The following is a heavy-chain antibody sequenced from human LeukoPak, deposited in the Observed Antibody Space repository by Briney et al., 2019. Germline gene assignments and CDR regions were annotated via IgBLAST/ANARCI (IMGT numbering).Heavy chain of an antibody. CDR2: ISGSGGST. Sequence: GSLRLSCAASGFTFSSYAMSWVRQAPGKGLEWVSAISGSGGSTYYADSVKGRFTISRDNSKNTLYLQMISLRAEDTAVYYCASGSGSYYNDYWGQGTLVTVSP. CDR3: ASGSGSYYNDY. D-gene: IGHD1-26*01. CDR1: GFTFSSYA. J-gene: IGHJ4*02. V-gene: IGHV3-23*01.